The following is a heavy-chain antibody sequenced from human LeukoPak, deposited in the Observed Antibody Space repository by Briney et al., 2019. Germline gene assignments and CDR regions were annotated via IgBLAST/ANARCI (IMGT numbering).Heavy chain of an antibody. V-gene: IGHV5-51*01. CDR1: GYSFTSYW. D-gene: IGHD2-21*02. J-gene: IGHJ3*02. Sequence: PGESLKISCKGSGYSFTSYWIGWVRQMPGKGLEWMGIIYPGDSDTRYSPSFQGQVTISADKSISTAYLQWSSLKASDTAMYYFARRSLTNCGGDCSSAFDIWGQGTMVTVSS. CDR2: IYPGDSDT. CDR3: ARRSLTNCGGDCSSAFDI.